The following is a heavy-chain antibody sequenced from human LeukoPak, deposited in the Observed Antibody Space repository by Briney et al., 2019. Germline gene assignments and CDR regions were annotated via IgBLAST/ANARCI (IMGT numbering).Heavy chain of an antibody. CDR1: GGCISSYY. CDR3: ARDRRMVRGPVDY. CDR2: IFYSGST. Sequence: PSETLSLTCTVSGGCISSYYWSWIRQPPGKGLEWIGYIFYSGSTYYNPSLKSRVTISVDTSKNQFSLKLSSVTAADTAVYYCARDRRMVRGPVDYWGQGTLVTVSS. J-gene: IGHJ4*02. V-gene: IGHV4-59*12. D-gene: IGHD3-10*01.